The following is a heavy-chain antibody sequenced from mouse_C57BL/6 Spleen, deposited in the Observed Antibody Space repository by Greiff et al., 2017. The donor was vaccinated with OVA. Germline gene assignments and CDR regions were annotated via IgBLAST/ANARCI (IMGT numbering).Heavy chain of an antibody. CDR1: GYTFTSYW. D-gene: IGHD1-1*01. CDR2: IDPSDSYT. CDR3: ARRYYGSSSHFDY. J-gene: IGHJ2*01. V-gene: IGHV1-59*01. Sequence: QVQLQQPGAELVRPGTSVKLSCKASGYTFTSYWMHWVKQRPGQGLEWIGVIDPSDSYTNYNQKFKGKATLTVDTSSSTAYMQLSSLTSEDSAVYYGARRYYGSSSHFDYWGQGTTLTVSS.